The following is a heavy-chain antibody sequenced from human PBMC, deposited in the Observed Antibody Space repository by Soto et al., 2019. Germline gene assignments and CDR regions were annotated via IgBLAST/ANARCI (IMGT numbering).Heavy chain of an antibody. V-gene: IGHV3-15*01. CDR2: IKSKTDGGTT. CDR3: MVHYYDSSGPPPLDY. Sequence: EVQLVESGGGLVKPGGSLRLSCAASGFTFSNAWMSWVRQAPGKGLEWVGRIKSKTDGGTTDYAAPVKGRFTISRDDSKNTLYLQMNSLKTEDTAVYYCMVHYYDSSGPPPLDYWGQGTLVTVSS. D-gene: IGHD3-22*01. CDR1: GFTFSNAW. J-gene: IGHJ4*02.